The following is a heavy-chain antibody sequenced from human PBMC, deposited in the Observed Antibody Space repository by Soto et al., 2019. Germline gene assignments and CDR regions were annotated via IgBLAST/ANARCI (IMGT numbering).Heavy chain of an antibody. D-gene: IGHD6-19*01. CDR3: AREGGLVRFY. Sequence: GGSLRLSCAASGFTFSSYAMHWVRQAPGKGLEWVAVISYDGSNKYYADSVKGRFTISRDNSKNTLYLQMNSLRAEDTAVYYCAREGGLVRFYWGQGTLVTVSS. CDR1: GFTFSSYA. V-gene: IGHV3-30-3*01. J-gene: IGHJ4*02. CDR2: ISYDGSNK.